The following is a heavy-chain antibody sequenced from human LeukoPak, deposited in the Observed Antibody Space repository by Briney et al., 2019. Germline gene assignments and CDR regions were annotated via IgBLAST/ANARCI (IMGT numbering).Heavy chain of an antibody. CDR1: GFTFSSYG. Sequence: GGSLRLSCAASGFTFSSYGMHWVRQAPGKGLEWVAVIWYDGSNKYYADSVKGRFTISRDNSKNTLYLQMNSLRAEDTAVYYCARYYYDSSGYYYFDYWGQGTLVTVSS. D-gene: IGHD3-22*01. V-gene: IGHV3-33*01. CDR2: IWYDGSNK. CDR3: ARYYYDSSGYYYFDY. J-gene: IGHJ4*02.